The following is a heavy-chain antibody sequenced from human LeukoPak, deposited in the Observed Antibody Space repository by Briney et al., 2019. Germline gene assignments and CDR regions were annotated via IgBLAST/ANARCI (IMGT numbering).Heavy chain of an antibody. CDR1: GGSFSGYY. D-gene: IGHD3-9*01. CDR3: ARGYYDILTGYYP. CDR2: INHSGST. J-gene: IGHJ5*02. Sequence: SETLSLTCAVYGGSFSGYYWSWIRQPPGKGLEWIGEINHSGSTNYNPSLKSRVTISVDTSKNQFSLKLSSVTAADTAVYYCARGYYDILTGYYPWGQGTLVTVSS. V-gene: IGHV4-34*01.